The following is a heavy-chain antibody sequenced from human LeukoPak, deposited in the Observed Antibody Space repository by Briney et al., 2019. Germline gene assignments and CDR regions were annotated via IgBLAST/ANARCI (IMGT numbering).Heavy chain of an antibody. V-gene: IGHV5-51*01. CDR1: GYRFTIYW. D-gene: IGHD2-15*01. J-gene: IGHJ4*02. Sequence: GESLKISCKGSGYRFTIYWIGWVRQMPGKGLEWMGIIYPGDSDTRYSPSFQGQVTISADKSISTAYLQWSSLKASDTAMYYCGRGGYYSGGIFYYYFDYWGQGTLVTVSS. CDR3: GRGGYYSGGIFYYYFDY. CDR2: IYPGDSDT.